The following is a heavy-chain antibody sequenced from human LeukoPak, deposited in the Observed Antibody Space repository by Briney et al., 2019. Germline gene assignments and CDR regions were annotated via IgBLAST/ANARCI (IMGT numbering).Heavy chain of an antibody. V-gene: IGHV4-39*07. J-gene: IGHJ6*03. D-gene: IGHD6-13*01. CDR1: GGSISSSSYY. CDR2: IYHSGST. Sequence: SETLSLTCTVSGGSISSSSYYWGWLRQPPGKGLEWIGSIYHSGSTYYNPSLKSRVTISVDTSKNQFSLKLSSVTAADTAVYYCARDQHSSINYYYYYMDVWGKGTTVTVSS. CDR3: ARDQHSSINYYYYYMDV.